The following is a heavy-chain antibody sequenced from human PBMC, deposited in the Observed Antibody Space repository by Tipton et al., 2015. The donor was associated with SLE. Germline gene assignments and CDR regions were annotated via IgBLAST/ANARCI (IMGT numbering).Heavy chain of an antibody. CDR1: GGSISSHY. D-gene: IGHD3-3*01. CDR3: ARAPGDFWSGYYFDY. J-gene: IGHJ4*02. CDR2: IYTSGST. Sequence: TLSLTCTVSGGSISSHYWSWIRQPPGKGLEWIGRIYTSGSTNYNPSLKSRVTISVDTSKNQFSLKLSSVTAADTAVYYCARAPGDFWSGYYFDYWGQGTLVTVSS. V-gene: IGHV4-4*08.